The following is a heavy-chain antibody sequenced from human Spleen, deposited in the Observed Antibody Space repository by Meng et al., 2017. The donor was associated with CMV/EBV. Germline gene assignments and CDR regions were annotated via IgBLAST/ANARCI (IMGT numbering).Heavy chain of an antibody. CDR3: TIDCSSTACKPYYYYGMTG. Sequence: SVKVSCKASGGTFSSYAISWVRQAPGQGLEWMGGIIPIFGTANYAQKFQGRVTITTDESTSTAYMELSSLRSEDTAVYYCTIDCSSTACKPYYYYGMTGWGQGTTVTVSS. J-gene: IGHJ6*02. CDR1: GGTFSSYA. CDR2: IIPIFGTA. D-gene: IGHD2-2*01. V-gene: IGHV1-69*05.